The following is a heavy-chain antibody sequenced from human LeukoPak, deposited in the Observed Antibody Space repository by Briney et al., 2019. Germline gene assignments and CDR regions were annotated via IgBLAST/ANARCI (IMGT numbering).Heavy chain of an antibody. CDR1: GFALSTYW. CDR2: ISGDGSRT. J-gene: IGHJ4*02. Sequence: GGSLRLSCAASGFALSTYWMDWVRQAPGKGPVWISHISGDGSRTIYADSVKGRFTISRDNAKNTLYLQMNSLRAEDTAVYYCGNNRGYYALDYWVQGTLVTVSS. V-gene: IGHV3-74*01. CDR3: GNNRGYYALDY. D-gene: IGHD2-2*01.